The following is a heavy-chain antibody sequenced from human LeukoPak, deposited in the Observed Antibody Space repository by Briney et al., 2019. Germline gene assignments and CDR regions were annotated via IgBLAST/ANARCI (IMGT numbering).Heavy chain of an antibody. CDR3: AKDVYGGNSGYFDY. CDR2: ISWNSGSI. Sequence: GRSLRLSCAASGFTFDDYAMHWLRQAPGKGLEWVSGISWNSGSIGYADSVKGRFTISRDNAKNSLYLQMNSLSSEDIALYYCAKDVYGGNSGYFDYCGQGPMVTVSS. J-gene: IGHJ4*02. V-gene: IGHV3-9*03. D-gene: IGHD4-23*01. CDR1: GFTFDDYA.